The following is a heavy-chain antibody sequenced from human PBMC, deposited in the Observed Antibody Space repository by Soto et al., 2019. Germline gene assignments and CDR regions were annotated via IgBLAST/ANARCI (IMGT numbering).Heavy chain of an antibody. CDR3: ARDFDSSGYYYRGNDY. J-gene: IGHJ4*02. CDR2: ISTYNGYT. V-gene: IGHV1-18*01. Sequence: ASVKVSCKASGYTFTSYGISWVRQAPGQGLEWMGWISTYNGYTNYAQKLQGRVTMTTDTSTSTAYMELGSLRSDDTAVYYCARDFDSSGYYYRGNDYWGQGTLVTVTS. CDR1: GYTFTSYG. D-gene: IGHD3-22*01.